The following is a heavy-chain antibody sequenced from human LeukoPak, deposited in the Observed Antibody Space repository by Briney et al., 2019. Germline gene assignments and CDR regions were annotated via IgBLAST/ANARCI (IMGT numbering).Heavy chain of an antibody. V-gene: IGHV3-23*01. Sequence: PGGSLRLSCVVSGFTFSNYAMSWVRQAPGKGLEWVSAISGSGGSTYYADSVKGRFTISRDNSKNTLYLQMNSLRAEDTAVYYCAKDPYGVGTTFFDYWGQGTLVTVSS. J-gene: IGHJ4*02. CDR1: GFTFSNYA. CDR2: ISGSGGST. D-gene: IGHD1-26*01. CDR3: AKDPYGVGTTFFDY.